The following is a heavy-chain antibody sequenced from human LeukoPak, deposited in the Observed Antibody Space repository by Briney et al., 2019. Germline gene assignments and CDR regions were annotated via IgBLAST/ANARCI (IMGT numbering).Heavy chain of an antibody. CDR1: GGSISGYY. CDR3: ARLVAGYGALDY. J-gene: IGHJ4*02. Sequence: SETLSLTCAVSGGSISGYYWSWIRQPPGKGLEWIGNIYYSGSTYYNPSLKSRVTISLDTSKIQFSLKLNSVTAADTAVYYCARLVAGYGALDYWGQGTLVTVSS. CDR2: IYYSGST. D-gene: IGHD4-17*01. V-gene: IGHV4-59*12.